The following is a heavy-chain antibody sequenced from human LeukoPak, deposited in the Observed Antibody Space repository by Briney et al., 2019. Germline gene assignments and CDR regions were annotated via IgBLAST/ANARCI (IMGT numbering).Heavy chain of an antibody. J-gene: IGHJ4*02. D-gene: IGHD3-9*01. CDR1: GYTLTELS. CDR2: FDPEDGET. V-gene: IGHV1-24*01. CDR3: ATGLIRYFDWLRAYYFDY. Sequence: ASVKVSCKVSGYTLTELSMHWVRQAPGKGLEWMGGFDPEDGETIYAQEFQGRVTMTEDTSTDTAYMELSSLRSEDTAVYYCATGLIRYFDWLRAYYFDYWGQGTLVTVSS.